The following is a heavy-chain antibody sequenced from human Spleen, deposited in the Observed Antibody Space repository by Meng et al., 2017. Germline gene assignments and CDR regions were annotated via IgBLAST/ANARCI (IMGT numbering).Heavy chain of an antibody. CDR3: ARKITIFGVVIETWFDP. D-gene: IGHD3-3*01. CDR1: GGSISSSNW. J-gene: IGHJ5*02. CDR2: SYHSGST. V-gene: IGHV4-4*02. Sequence: QVQLQESGPGLVKPSGTLSHTCAVSGGSISSSNWWSWVRQPPGKGLEWIGESYHSGSTNYNPSLKSRVTISVDKSKNQFSLKLSSVTAADTAVYYCARKITIFGVVIETWFDPWGQGTLVTVSS.